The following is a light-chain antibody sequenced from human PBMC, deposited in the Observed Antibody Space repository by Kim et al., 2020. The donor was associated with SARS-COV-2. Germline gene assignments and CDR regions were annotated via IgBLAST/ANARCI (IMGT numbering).Light chain of an antibody. CDR3: QQTFNTPWT. Sequence: NRPYVNWSRQRRGRAPELVVYAAPSLQGGVPPRFSGSYSGTDFSLPISGLQPEDSTTYFCQQTFNTPWTFGQGTKLEI. V-gene: IGKV1-39*01. CDR1: NRPY. J-gene: IGKJ1*01. CDR2: AAP.